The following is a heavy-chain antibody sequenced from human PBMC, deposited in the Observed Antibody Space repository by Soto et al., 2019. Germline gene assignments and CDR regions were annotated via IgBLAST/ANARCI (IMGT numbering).Heavy chain of an antibody. Sequence: QVQLVESGGGGVQPGRSLRLSCAASGFTFSRYGMHWVRQAPGKGLAWVAVIWYDGSNKYYADSVKGRFTISRDNSKNTLYLQMTSLRAEDTAVYYCAREGKDIVATIRPYYFDYWGQGTLVTVSS. J-gene: IGHJ4*02. CDR2: IWYDGSNK. CDR1: GFTFSRYG. D-gene: IGHD5-12*01. V-gene: IGHV3-33*01. CDR3: AREGKDIVATIRPYYFDY.